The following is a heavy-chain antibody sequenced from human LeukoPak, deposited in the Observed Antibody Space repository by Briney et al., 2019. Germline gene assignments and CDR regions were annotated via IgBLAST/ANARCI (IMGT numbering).Heavy chain of an antibody. CDR1: GGAITSNY. CDR2: ICYRGST. J-gene: IGHJ4*01. V-gene: IGHV4-59*08. D-gene: IGHD1-26*01. CDR3: ARHGSGSLIDY. Sequence: PSETLSLTCTVSGGAITSNYWSWIRQPPGKGLQWIGYICYRGSTNYNPSLKSRVTISLDTSKSQLSLNLSSVTAADTAVYYCARHGSGSLIDYWGHGTLVTVSS.